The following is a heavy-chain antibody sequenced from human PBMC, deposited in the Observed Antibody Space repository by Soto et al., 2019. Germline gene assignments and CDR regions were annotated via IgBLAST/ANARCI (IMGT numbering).Heavy chain of an antibody. CDR3: ARALDTTMASKDNWFDP. J-gene: IGHJ5*02. CDR1: GFTFRSYA. V-gene: IGHV3-30-3*01. Sequence: QVQLVESGGGVVQPGRSLRLSCAASGFTFRSYAMHWVRQAPGKGLEWVAVISSDENNRSYADSVKGRFTISRDNTKNTLDLQVDSLRAEETAVYYCARALDTTMASKDNWFDPWGQGTLVTVSS. CDR2: ISSDENNR. D-gene: IGHD5-18*01.